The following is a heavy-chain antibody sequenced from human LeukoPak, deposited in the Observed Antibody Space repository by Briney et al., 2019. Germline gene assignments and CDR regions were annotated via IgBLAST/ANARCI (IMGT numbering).Heavy chain of an antibody. Sequence: PSETLSLTCTVSGGSISSGSYYWSWIRQPAGKGLEWIGRIYTSGSTNYNPSLKSRVTISVDTSKNQFSLKLSSVTAADTAVYYCARGRGGSYYGYWGQGTLVTVSS. J-gene: IGHJ4*02. CDR2: IYTSGST. D-gene: IGHD1-26*01. CDR3: ARGRGGSYYGY. V-gene: IGHV4-61*02. CDR1: GGSISSGSYY.